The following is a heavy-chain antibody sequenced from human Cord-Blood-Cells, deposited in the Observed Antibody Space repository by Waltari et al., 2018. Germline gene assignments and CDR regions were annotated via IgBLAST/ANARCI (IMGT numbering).Heavy chain of an antibody. CDR2: IYYSGST. J-gene: IGHJ4*02. Sequence: QLQLQESGPGLVKPSETLSLTCTVSGGSISSSSYYWGWIRQPPGKGLEWSGSIYYSGSTYYNPSLKSRVTISVHTSKNQFSLKLSSVTAADTAVYYCARRRQLVGLFDYWGQGTLVTVSS. V-gene: IGHV4-39*01. CDR1: GGSISSSSYY. D-gene: IGHD6-6*01. CDR3: ARRRQLVGLFDY.